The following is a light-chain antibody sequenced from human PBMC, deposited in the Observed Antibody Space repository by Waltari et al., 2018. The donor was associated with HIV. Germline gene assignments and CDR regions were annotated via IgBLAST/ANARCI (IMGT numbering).Light chain of an antibody. CDR3: SSFTISSTLD. CDR1: SNDVGGYKH. J-gene: IGLJ1*01. Sequence: QSALTQPASVSGSPGQSITLSCTGTSNDVGGYKHVSWYQQHPGKAPKLMIYQVTNRPSGVSNRFSGSKSGNTASLTISGLQAEDEADYYCSSFTISSTLDFGTGTKVTVL. CDR2: QVT. V-gene: IGLV2-14*01.